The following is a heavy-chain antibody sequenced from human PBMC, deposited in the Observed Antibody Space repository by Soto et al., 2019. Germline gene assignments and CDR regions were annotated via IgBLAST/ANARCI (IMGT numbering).Heavy chain of an antibody. CDR1: GASVSSGSFY. D-gene: IGHD6-19*01. CDR2: IYNNETF. J-gene: IGHJ4*02. V-gene: IGHV4-61*01. CDR3: ARVPLRYSSSHNFDS. Sequence: PSETLSLTCSVSGASVSSGSFYWSWIRQPPGKGLEWIGFIYNNETFNYDPSLKSRVTLSVDTSKHQFSLKLSSVTAADTAVYCCARVPLRYSSSHNFDSWGQGALVTVSS.